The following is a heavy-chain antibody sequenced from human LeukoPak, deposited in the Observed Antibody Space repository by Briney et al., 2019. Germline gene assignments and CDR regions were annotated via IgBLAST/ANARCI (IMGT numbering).Heavy chain of an antibody. CDR1: GFTFSSYA. V-gene: IGHV3-30-3*01. CDR2: ISYDGSNK. J-gene: IGHJ5*02. D-gene: IGHD6-13*01. Sequence: GGSLRLSCAASGFTFSSYAMHWVRQAPGKGLEWVAVISYDGSNKYYADSVKGRFTISRDNSKNTLYLQMNSLRAEDTAVYYCARDQEQQLVPTSWFDPWGQGTLVTVSS. CDR3: ARDQEQQLVPTSWFDP.